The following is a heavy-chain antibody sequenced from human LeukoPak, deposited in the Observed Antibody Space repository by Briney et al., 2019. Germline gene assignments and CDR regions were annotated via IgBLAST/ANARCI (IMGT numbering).Heavy chain of an antibody. CDR1: EYTFIDYY. J-gene: IGHJ3*02. V-gene: IGHV1-2*02. Sequence: ASVKVSCKASEYTFIDYYMHWVRQAPGQGLEWMGWINPNSGATNYAQQFQGRVTLTRDTSISTAYMELSRLSSDDTAIYYCARDGPTDDAFDIWGQGTLVTVSS. CDR2: INPNSGAT. CDR3: ARDGPTDDAFDI.